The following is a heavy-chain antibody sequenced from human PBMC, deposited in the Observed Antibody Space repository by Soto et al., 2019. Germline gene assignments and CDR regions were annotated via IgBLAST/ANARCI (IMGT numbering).Heavy chain of an antibody. CDR2: ISYTGST. J-gene: IGHJ5*02. CDR3: ARAGYDILTGYSNWFDP. Sequence: LTCTVYGGSISSYYWTWIWQFPGKGLEYIGYISYTGSTEYRPPLNSRVTISVDTSKNQFSLKLSSVTAADTAVYYCARAGYDILTGYSNWFDPWGQGTLVTVSS. D-gene: IGHD3-9*01. V-gene: IGHV4-59*12. CDR1: GGSISSYY.